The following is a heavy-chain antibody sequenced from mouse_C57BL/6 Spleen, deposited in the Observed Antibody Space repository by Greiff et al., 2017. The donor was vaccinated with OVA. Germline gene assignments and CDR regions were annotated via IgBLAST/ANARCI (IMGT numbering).Heavy chain of an antibody. CDR3: AKGALYYYGSSYWYFDV. V-gene: IGHV5-17*01. CDR1: GFTFSDYG. Sequence: DVKLVESGGGLVKPGGSLKLSCAASGFTFSDYGMHWVRQAPEKGLEWVAYISSGSSTIYYADTVKGRFTISRDNAKNTLFLQMTSLRSEDTAMYYCAKGALYYYGSSYWYFDVWGTGTTVTVSS. J-gene: IGHJ1*03. D-gene: IGHD1-1*01. CDR2: ISSGSSTI.